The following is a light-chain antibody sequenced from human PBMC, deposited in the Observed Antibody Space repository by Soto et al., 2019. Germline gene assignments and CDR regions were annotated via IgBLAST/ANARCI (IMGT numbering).Light chain of an antibody. V-gene: IGLV2-23*01. Sequence: QSVLTQPASVSGSPGQSITISCTGTISDIETYNLVSWYQQYPGKAPKLLIYEDSKRPSGVSDRFSGSKSFNTASLSIYGLQAEDEADYHCCSFAGRNTFVFGAGTKLTVL. CDR2: EDS. CDR3: CSFAGRNTFV. CDR1: ISDIETYNL. J-gene: IGLJ1*01.